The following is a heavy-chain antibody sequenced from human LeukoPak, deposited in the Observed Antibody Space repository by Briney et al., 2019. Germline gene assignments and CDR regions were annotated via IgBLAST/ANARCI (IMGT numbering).Heavy chain of an antibody. V-gene: IGHV4-39*07. Sequence: SETLSLTCSVSDDSMSSSSYYWGWLRQPPGKGLEWLGSIWYTGRTNYSPSLRSRVTMSIDTSKRLFSVRLSSVTAADTAVYFCARRNWLPYFDYWGQGALVTVSS. D-gene: IGHD5-18*01. J-gene: IGHJ4*02. CDR3: ARRNWLPYFDY. CDR2: IWYTGRT. CDR1: DDSMSSSSYY.